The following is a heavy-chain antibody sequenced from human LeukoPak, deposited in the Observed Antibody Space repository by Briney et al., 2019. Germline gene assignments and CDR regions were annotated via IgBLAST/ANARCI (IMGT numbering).Heavy chain of an antibody. V-gene: IGHV3-48*04. CDR1: GFTFSSQS. J-gene: IGHJ3*02. D-gene: IGHD6-6*01. CDR2: ISSGSSTI. Sequence: GGSLRLSCAGSGFTFSSQSMNWVRQVPGKGLEWISYISSGSSTINYADSVKGRFTISRDNAKNSLYLQMNSLRAEDTAVYYCARAEELEDAFDIWGQGTMVTVSS. CDR3: ARAEELEDAFDI.